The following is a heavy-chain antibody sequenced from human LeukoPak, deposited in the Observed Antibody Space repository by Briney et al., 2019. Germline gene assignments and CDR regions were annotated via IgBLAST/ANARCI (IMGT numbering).Heavy chain of an antibody. D-gene: IGHD6-13*01. CDR2: IRYDGSNK. CDR3: AKGTASSWSKLDY. CDR1: GFTFSSYG. Sequence: PGGSLRLSCTASGFTFSSYGMHWVRQAPGKGLEWVAFIRYDGSNKYYADSEKGRFTISRDNSKKTLYLQMNSLRAEDTAVYYCAKGTASSWSKLDYWGQGTLVTVSS. J-gene: IGHJ4*02. V-gene: IGHV3-30*02.